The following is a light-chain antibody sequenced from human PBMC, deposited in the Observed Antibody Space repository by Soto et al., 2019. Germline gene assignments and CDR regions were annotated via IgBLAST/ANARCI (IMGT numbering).Light chain of an antibody. Sequence: EVVLTQSPGTLSLSPGDRATLSCRASQSVSSSSLAWYQQKPGQAPRLLIYHTSSRATGIPDRFSGSGSGTDFTLTISRLEPEDFAVYYCQQYGTSPPYTFGQGT. CDR1: QSVSSSS. J-gene: IGKJ2*01. CDR3: QQYGTSPPYT. CDR2: HTS. V-gene: IGKV3-20*01.